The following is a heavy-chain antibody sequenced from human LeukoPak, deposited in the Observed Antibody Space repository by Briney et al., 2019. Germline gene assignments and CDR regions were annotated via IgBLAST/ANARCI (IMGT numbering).Heavy chain of an antibody. CDR3: ACGGDWS. V-gene: IGHV1-24*01. Sequence: GGSLRLSCAASGFTFSTYAMHWVRQAPGKGLEWMGGFDPEDGETIYAQKFQGRVTMTEDTSTDTAYMELSSLRSEDTAVCYCACGGDWSWGQGTLVTVSS. CDR1: GFTFSTYA. D-gene: IGHD2-21*02. CDR2: FDPEDGET. J-gene: IGHJ5*02.